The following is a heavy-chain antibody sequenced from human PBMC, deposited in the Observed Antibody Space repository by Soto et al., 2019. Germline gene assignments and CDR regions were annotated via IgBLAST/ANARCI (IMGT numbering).Heavy chain of an antibody. J-gene: IGHJ4*02. CDR3: AKDLLLTTITTVGD. V-gene: IGHV3-30*18. CDR2: ISYDGNNK. CDR1: GFIFSTYG. D-gene: IGHD4-17*01. Sequence: QVQLVESGGGVVQPGRSLRLSCAASGFIFSTYGMHWDRQAPGKGLEWLSVISYDGNNKYYADSVKGRFTISRDNSKNTLWLQMDSLRTEDTAVYYCAKDLLLTTITTVGDWGQGTLVTVSS.